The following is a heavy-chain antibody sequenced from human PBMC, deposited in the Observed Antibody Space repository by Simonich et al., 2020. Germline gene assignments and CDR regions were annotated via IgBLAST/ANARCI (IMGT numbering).Heavy chain of an antibody. J-gene: IGHJ3*02. CDR3: ARGGIAARDAFDI. V-gene: IGHV3-7*01. CDR1: GFTFSSYW. Sequence: EVQLVESGGGLVQPGGSLRLSCAASGFTFSSYWMCWVRQGPGKWLEWVANIKQDGSEKYYVDSVKGRFTISRDNAKNSLYLQMNSLRAEDTAVYYCARGGIAARDAFDIWGQGTMVTVSS. CDR2: IKQDGSEK. D-gene: IGHD6-6*01.